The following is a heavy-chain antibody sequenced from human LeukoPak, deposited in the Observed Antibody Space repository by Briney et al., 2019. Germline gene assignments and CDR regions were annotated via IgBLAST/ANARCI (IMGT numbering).Heavy chain of an antibody. CDR1: GGSISSYY. V-gene: IGHV4-59*12. Sequence: SETLSLTCTVSGGSISSYYWSWIRQPPGKGLEWIGYIYYSGSTNYNSSLKSRVTISVDTSKNQFSLKLSSVTAADTAVYYCARGGRWLQLARPFDYWGQGTLVTVSS. CDR2: IYYSGST. J-gene: IGHJ4*02. CDR3: ARGGRWLQLARPFDY. D-gene: IGHD5-24*01.